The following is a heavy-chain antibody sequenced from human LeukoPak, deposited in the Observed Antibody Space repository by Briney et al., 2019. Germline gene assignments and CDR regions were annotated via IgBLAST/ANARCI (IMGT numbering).Heavy chain of an antibody. CDR2: IYYSGST. Sequence: PSETLSLTCTVSGGSISSSSYYWGWIRQPPGKGLEWIGSIYYSGSTYYNPSLKSRVTISVDTSKNQFSLKLSSVTAADTAVYYCARAYYDYIWGSYPGWSDPWGQGTLVTVSS. D-gene: IGHD3-16*02. CDR3: ARAYYDYIWGSYPGWSDP. J-gene: IGHJ5*02. V-gene: IGHV4-39*01. CDR1: GGSISSSSYY.